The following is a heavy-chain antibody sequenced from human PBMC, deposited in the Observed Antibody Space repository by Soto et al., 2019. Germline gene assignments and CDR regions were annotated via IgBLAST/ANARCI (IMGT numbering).Heavy chain of an antibody. V-gene: IGHV3-74*01. J-gene: IGHJ4*02. CDR2: INSGGSRT. Sequence: QPGGSLRLSCAASGFTFSNNWMHWVRQAPGRGLVWVSRINSGGSRTTYADAVKGRFTISRDNAKNTLYLQMNSLRAEDTAVYYCARCPNYYDSGFCDYWGQGTLVTVSS. CDR3: ARCPNYYDSGFCDY. D-gene: IGHD3-22*01. CDR1: GFTFSNNW.